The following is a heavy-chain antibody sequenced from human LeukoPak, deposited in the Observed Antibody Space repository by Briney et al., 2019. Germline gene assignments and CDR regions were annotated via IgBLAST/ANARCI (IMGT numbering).Heavy chain of an antibody. V-gene: IGHV4-38-2*02. Sequence: SETLSLTCTVSGYSISSGYYWGWIRQPPGKGLEWIGSIYHSGSTYYNPSLKSRVTISVDTSKNQFSLKLSSVTAADTAVYYCASMVRGSSRSGYFDYWGQGTLVTVSS. CDR1: GYSISSGYY. CDR3: ASMVRGSSRSGYFDY. J-gene: IGHJ4*02. D-gene: IGHD3-10*01. CDR2: IYHSGST.